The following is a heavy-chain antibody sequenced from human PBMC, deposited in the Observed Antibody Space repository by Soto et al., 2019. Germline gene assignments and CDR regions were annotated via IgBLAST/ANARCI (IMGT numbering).Heavy chain of an antibody. CDR2: ISSDGSNK. Sequence: QVQLVESGGGVVQPGRSLRLSCAASGFTFSSYGMHWVRQAPGKGLEWVAVISSDGSNKYYADSVKGRFTISRDNSKNTLYMQMNSLRAEDTAVYYCAKAATVTGYYYYYGMDVWGQGTTVTVSS. CDR1: GFTFSSYG. D-gene: IGHD4-17*01. CDR3: AKAATVTGYYYYYGMDV. V-gene: IGHV3-30*18. J-gene: IGHJ6*02.